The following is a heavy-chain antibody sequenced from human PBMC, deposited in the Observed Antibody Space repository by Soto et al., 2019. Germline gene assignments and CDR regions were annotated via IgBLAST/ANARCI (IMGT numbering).Heavy chain of an antibody. CDR3: ARAPNTSYGSWSYYFDY. Sequence: GGSLRLSCAASGFTFSSYSMNWVRQAPGKGREWVSSISSSSSYIYYADSVKGRFTISRDNDKNSVYLQMNSLIAEDTAVYYCARAPNTSYGSWSYYFDYWGQGTLVTVSS. J-gene: IGHJ4*02. V-gene: IGHV3-21*01. CDR1: GFTFSSYS. D-gene: IGHD3-10*01. CDR2: ISSSSSYI.